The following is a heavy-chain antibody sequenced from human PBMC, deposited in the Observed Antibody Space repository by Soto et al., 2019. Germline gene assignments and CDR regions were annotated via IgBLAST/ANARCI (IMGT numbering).Heavy chain of an antibody. CDR2: ISYDGSNK. V-gene: IGHV3-30*18. J-gene: IGHJ6*02. D-gene: IGHD3-3*01. CDR1: GFTFISYG. Sequence: GGSLRLSCASSGFTFISYGMHWVRQAPGKGLEWVAVISYDGSNKYYADSVKGRFTISRDNSKNTLYLQMNSLRAEDTAVYYCAKRQYDFWSGYQYDVEKIYYYYGMDVWGQGTTVTVSS. CDR3: AKRQYDFWSGYQYDVEKIYYYYGMDV.